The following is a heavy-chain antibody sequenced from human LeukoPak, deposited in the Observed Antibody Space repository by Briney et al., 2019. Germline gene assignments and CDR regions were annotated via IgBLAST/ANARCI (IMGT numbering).Heavy chain of an antibody. CDR3: ARDCSSTSCVDAFDI. CDR1: GYSISRGYY. J-gene: IGHJ3*02. CDR2: IYHNGST. D-gene: IGHD2-2*01. Sequence: PSETLSLTCAVSGYSISRGYYWGWIRQPPGKGLEGIGSIYHNGSTYYNPSLKSRATISVDTSKNQFSLKLSSVTAADTAVYYCARDCSSTSCVDAFDIWGQGTMVTVSS. V-gene: IGHV4-38-2*02.